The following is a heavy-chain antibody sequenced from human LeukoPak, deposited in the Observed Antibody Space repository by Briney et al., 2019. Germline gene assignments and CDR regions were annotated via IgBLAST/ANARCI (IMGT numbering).Heavy chain of an antibody. CDR2: ISHDGSNK. CDR1: GFPFSDYG. Sequence: GTSLRLSCAASGFPFSDYGMYWVRQAPGKGLEWLAVISHDGSNKHYADSVKGRITISRDNSKNTLSLQMNSLRPEDTAVYYCASSNPRFLWYSHLESWGQGTLVTVSS. V-gene: IGHV3-30*03. CDR3: ASSNPRFLWYSHLES. J-gene: IGHJ5*02. D-gene: IGHD6-13*01.